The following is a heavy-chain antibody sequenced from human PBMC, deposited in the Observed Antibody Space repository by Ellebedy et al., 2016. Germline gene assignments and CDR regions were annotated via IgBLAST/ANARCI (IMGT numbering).Heavy chain of an antibody. Sequence: GGSLRLSCAASGFSFSGYSMNWVRQAPGKGLEWVSYISSSATTIYYADSVKGRFTISRDNAKNSLYLQMNSLRAEDTAVYYCAKLDYDFWSGQPEGYGMDVWGQGTTVTVSS. D-gene: IGHD3-3*01. CDR2: ISSSATTI. V-gene: IGHV3-48*01. CDR3: AKLDYDFWSGQPEGYGMDV. CDR1: GFSFSGYS. J-gene: IGHJ6*02.